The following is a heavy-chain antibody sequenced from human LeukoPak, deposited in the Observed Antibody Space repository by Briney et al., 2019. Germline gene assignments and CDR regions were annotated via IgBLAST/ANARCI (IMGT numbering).Heavy chain of an antibody. CDR3: ARHPTLGGYCSSTSCPYYMDV. CDR1: GGSISSYY. J-gene: IGHJ6*03. V-gene: IGHV4-59*08. D-gene: IGHD2-2*01. CDR2: IYYSGST. Sequence: PSETLSLTCTVSGGSISSYYWSWIRQPPGKGLEWIGYIYYSGSTNYNPSLKSRVTISVDTSKNQFSLKLSSVTAADTAVYYCARHPTLGGYCSSTSCPYYMDVWGKGTTVTVSS.